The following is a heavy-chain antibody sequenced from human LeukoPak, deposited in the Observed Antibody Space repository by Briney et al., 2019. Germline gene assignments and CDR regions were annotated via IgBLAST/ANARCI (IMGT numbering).Heavy chain of an antibody. V-gene: IGHV3-21*04. CDR2: ISSSSTKI. CDR3: AKDTPFYGMDV. Sequence: PGGSLRLSCVGSGVTFINYTMNWVRQAPGKGLEWISSISSSSTKIYYADSVKGRFTISRDNAKNSLYLQMNSLRAEDTALYYCAKDTPFYGMDVWGQGTTVTVSS. CDR1: GVTFINYT. J-gene: IGHJ6*02.